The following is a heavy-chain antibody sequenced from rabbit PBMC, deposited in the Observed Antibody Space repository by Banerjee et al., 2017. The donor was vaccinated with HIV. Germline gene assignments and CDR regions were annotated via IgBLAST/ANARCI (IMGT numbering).Heavy chain of an antibody. CDR2: IGTGSGSI. CDR3: ARAGGAGYGYDIFNL. CDR1: GIDFSSSYY. D-gene: IGHD6-1*01. J-gene: IGHJ4*01. V-gene: IGHV1S40*01. Sequence: QSLEESGGGLVKPGGTLTLTCKASGIDFSSSYYMCWVRQAPGKGLEWIGCIGTGSGSIYYASWAKGRSTISKTSSTTVTLQMTSLTAADTATYFCARAGGAGYGYDIFNLWGPGTLVTVS.